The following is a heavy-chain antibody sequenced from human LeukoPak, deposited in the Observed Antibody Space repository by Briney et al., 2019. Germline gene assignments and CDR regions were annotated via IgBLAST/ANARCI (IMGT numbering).Heavy chain of an antibody. CDR1: GFTLSDYY. D-gene: IGHD1-1*01. V-gene: IGHV3-11*01. CDR2: ISGSGQTI. J-gene: IGHJ5*02. CDR3: TTDSLEAENWFDP. Sequence: GGSLRLSCAASGFTLSDYYMTWIRQAPGKGLEWVSYISGSGQTIYYANSVKGRFTISRDNAMNSLYLQMNSLRAEDTAVYYCTTDSLEAENWFDPWGQGTLVTVSS.